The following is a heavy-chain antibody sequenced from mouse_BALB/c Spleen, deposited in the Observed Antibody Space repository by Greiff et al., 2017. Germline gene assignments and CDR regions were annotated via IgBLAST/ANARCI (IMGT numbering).Heavy chain of an antibody. Sequence: EVQLQQSGPELVKPGASVKISCKASGYSFTGYFMNWVMQSHGKSLEWIGRINPYNGDTFYNQKFKGKATLTVDKSSSTAHMELRSLASEDSAFYYCADDPFAYWGQGTLVTVSA. V-gene: IGHV1-20*02. CDR2: INPYNGDT. CDR3: ADDPFAY. CDR1: GYSFTGYF. J-gene: IGHJ3*01. D-gene: IGHD2-3*01.